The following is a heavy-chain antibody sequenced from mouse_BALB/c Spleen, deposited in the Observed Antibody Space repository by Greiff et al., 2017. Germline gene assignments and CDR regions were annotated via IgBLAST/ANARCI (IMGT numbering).Heavy chain of an antibody. CDR1: GYSFTGYY. CDR2: ISCYNGAT. Sequence: LVKTGASVKISCKASGYSFTGYYMHWVKQSHGKSLEWIGYISCYNGATSYNQKFKGKATFTVDTSSSTAYMQLNSLTSEDSAVYYCARAGSSSDWYFDVWGAGTTVTVSS. CDR3: ARAGSSSDWYFDV. J-gene: IGHJ1*01. D-gene: IGHD1-1*01. V-gene: IGHV1S34*01.